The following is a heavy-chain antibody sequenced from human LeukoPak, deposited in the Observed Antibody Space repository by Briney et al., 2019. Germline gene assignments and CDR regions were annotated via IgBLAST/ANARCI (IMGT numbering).Heavy chain of an antibody. CDR3: AKDKTTMIVVVKAIDY. D-gene: IGHD3-22*01. V-gene: IGHV3-23*01. CDR2: ISGSGGST. CDR1: GFTFSSYA. Sequence: GGSLRLSCAASGFTFSSYAMSWVRQAPGKGLEWVSAISGSGGSTYYADSVKGRFTISRDNSKNTLYLQMNSLRAEDTAVYYCAKDKTTMIVVVKAIDYWGQGTLVTVSS. J-gene: IGHJ4*02.